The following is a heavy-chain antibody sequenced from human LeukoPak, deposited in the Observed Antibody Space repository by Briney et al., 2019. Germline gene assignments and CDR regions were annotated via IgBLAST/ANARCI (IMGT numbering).Heavy chain of an antibody. CDR3: ARGQAGGYYYMDV. V-gene: IGHV1-69*05. J-gene: IGHJ6*03. D-gene: IGHD3-16*01. CDR2: IIPIFGTA. Sequence: ASVKVSCKASGGTFSSYAISWVRQAPGQGLEWMGGIIPIFGTANYAQKFQGRVTITTDESTSTAYMELSSLRSEDMAVYYCARGQAGGYYYMDVWGKGTTVTVSS. CDR1: GGTFSSYA.